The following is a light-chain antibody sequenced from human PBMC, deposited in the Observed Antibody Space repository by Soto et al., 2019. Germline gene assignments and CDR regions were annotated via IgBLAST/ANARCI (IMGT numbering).Light chain of an antibody. V-gene: IGLV2-14*01. CDR2: EVS. CDR3: SSYTSSSTLYV. Sequence: QSALTQPASVSGSPGQSITISCTGASSDVGNCNCVSWYQQHPGKAPKLMIYEVSNRPSGVSNRFSGSKSGNTASLTISGLQAEDEADYYCSSYTSSSTLYVFGTGTKVTVL. J-gene: IGLJ1*01. CDR1: SSDVGNCNC.